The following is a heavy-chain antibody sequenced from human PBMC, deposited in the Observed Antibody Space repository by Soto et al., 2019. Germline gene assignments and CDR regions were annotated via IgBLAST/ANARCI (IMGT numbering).Heavy chain of an antibody. J-gene: IGHJ4*02. CDR1: GFTFSSYS. CDR2: ISSSSSTI. CDR3: ARFGRGYSYGPSPDY. V-gene: IGHV3-48*01. D-gene: IGHD5-18*01. Sequence: EVQLVESGGVLLQPGGSLRLSCAASGFTFSSYSMNWVRQAPGKGLEGASYISSSSSTIYYADSVKGRFTISRDNAKNSLYLQMNILRAEDTAVYYCARFGRGYSYGPSPDYRGKGNMVNVSS.